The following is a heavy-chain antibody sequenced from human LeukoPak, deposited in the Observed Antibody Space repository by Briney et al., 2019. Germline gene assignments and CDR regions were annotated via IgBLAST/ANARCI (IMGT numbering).Heavy chain of an antibody. CDR3: VRGQGGSSHYYDRGTYYFDY. J-gene: IGHJ4*02. CDR1: GGSISSGGYS. D-gene: IGHD3-22*01. CDR2: IYHSGST. Sequence: TSETLSLTCAVSGGSISSGGYSWSWIRQPPGKGLEWIGYIYHSGSTYYNPSLKSRVTISVDRSKNQFSLKLSSVTAADTAVYYCVRGQGGSSHYYDRGTYYFDYWGQGTLVTVSS. V-gene: IGHV4-30-2*01.